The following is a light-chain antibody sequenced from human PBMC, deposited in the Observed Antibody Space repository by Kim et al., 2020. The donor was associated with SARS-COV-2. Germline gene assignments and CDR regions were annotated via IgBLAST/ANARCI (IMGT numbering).Light chain of an antibody. J-gene: IGKJ4*01. CDR2: DAS. CDR1: QNIDNY. CDR3: QQRNSWPPAVT. V-gene: IGKV3-11*01. Sequence: PGDRATLSCRASQNIDNYLAWYQQRPGQAPRPLVYDASSRATGVPDRFSGSGSGTDFTLTISSREPEDFSIYYCQQRNSWPPAVTFGGGTKVDIK.